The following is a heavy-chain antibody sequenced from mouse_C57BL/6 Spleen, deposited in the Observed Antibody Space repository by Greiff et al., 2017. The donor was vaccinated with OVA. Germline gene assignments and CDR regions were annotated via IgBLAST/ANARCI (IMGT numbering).Heavy chain of an antibody. J-gene: IGHJ3*01. CDR1: GFTFSDYG. V-gene: IGHV5-17*01. Sequence: EVKLVESGGGLVKPGGSLKLSCAASGFTFSDYGMHWVRQAPEKGLEWVAYISSGSSTIYYAATVKGRFTFSRDNAKNTLFLQKTSLRSEDTAMYYSARGLYGNYGAWVAYWGQGTLVTVSA. CDR2: ISSGSSTI. D-gene: IGHD2-1*01. CDR3: ARGLYGNYGAWVAY.